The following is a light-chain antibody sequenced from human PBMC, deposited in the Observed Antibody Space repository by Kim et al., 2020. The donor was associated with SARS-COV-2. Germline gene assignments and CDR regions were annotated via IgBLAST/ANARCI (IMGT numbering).Light chain of an antibody. V-gene: IGKV3-11*01. CDR1: QSVSSY. J-gene: IGKJ5*01. CDR3: QQRYIWPPIT. CDR2: DVS. Sequence: SPGESATLSSRASQSVSSYFAWYQQKPGQAPRLLIYDVSNRATGIPARFSGSGSGTDFTLTISSLEPEDFAIYYCQQRYIWPPITFGQGTRLEIK.